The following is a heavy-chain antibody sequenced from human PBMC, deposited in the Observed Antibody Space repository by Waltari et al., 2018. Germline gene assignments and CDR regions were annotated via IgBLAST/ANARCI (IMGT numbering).Heavy chain of an antibody. CDR1: GGSISSYY. J-gene: IGHJ4*02. D-gene: IGHD3-3*01. V-gene: IGHV4-59*01. Sequence: QVQLQESGPGLVKPSETLSLTCTVSGGSISSYYWSWIRQPPGKGLEWIGYIYYSGSTNYNPSLKSRVTISVDTSKNQFSLKLSSVTAADTAVYYCARAPYYDFWSGQYYFDYWGQGTLVTVSS. CDR2: IYYSGST. CDR3: ARAPYYDFWSGQYYFDY.